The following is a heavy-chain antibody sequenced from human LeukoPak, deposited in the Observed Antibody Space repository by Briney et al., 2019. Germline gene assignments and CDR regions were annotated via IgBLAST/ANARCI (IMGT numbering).Heavy chain of an antibody. V-gene: IGHV1-69*01. D-gene: IGHD2-2*01. CDR2: IIPIFGTA. Sequence: SVKVSCKASGGTFSSYAISWVRQAPGQGLEWMGGIIPIFGTANYAQKFQGRVTITADESTSTAYMELSSLRSEDTAVYYCARAHQGPYYYYYYMDVWGKGTTVTVSS. CDR3: ARAHQGPYYYYYYMDV. CDR1: GGTFSSYA. J-gene: IGHJ6*03.